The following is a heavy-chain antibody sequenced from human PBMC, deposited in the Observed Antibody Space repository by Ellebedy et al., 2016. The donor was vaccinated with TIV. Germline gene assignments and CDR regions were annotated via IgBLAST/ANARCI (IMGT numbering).Heavy chain of an antibody. J-gene: IGHJ3*02. Sequence: GESLKISCAASGFTFSDHYMDWVRQAPGKGLEWVAVIWYDGSNKYYADSVKGRFTISRDNSKNTLYLQMNSLRAEDTAVYYCAREWGGDAFDIWGQGTMVTVSS. CDR1: GFTFSDHY. V-gene: IGHV3-33*08. CDR2: IWYDGSNK. CDR3: AREWGGDAFDI. D-gene: IGHD3-16*01.